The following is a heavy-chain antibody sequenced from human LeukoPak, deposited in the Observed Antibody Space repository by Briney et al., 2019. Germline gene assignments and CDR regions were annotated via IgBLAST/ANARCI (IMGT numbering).Heavy chain of an antibody. D-gene: IGHD3-10*01. CDR1: GYTFISYR. CDR3: ARGGRRFGELTDVFDI. Sequence: ASVKVSCKASGYTFISYRISWVRQAPGRGPEWMGWISPYNGNTNYAQKLQGRVTMTTDTSTSTAYMELRSLRSDDTAVYYCARGGRRFGELTDVFDIWGQGTMVTVSS. CDR2: ISPYNGNT. V-gene: IGHV1-18*01. J-gene: IGHJ3*02.